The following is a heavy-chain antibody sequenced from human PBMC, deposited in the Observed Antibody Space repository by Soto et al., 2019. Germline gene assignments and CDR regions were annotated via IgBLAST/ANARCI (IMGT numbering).Heavy chain of an antibody. J-gene: IGHJ4*02. CDR2: ITAFNGNT. CDR1: GYTVTDYG. CDR3: ARISQSDFWSGYYDFFDY. Sequence: QVHLVQSGAEVEKPGASVKVSCKASGYTVTDYGISWVRQAPGQGLQWMGWITAFNGNTKYAQHFQGRVTMPTDTSTSTAYMELRSLESDDTAVYYCARISQSDFWSGYYDFFDYWGQGTLVTVSS. D-gene: IGHD3-3*01. V-gene: IGHV1-18*01.